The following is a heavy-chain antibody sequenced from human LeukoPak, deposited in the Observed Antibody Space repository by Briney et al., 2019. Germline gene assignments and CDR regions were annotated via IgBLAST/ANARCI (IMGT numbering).Heavy chain of an antibody. V-gene: IGHV4-31*03. CDR3: ATYYYDSSGSGFDP. J-gene: IGHJ5*02. CDR1: GGSISSGGYY. Sequence: SETLSLTCTVSGGSISSGGYYWSWIRQHPGTGLEWIGYIYYSGSTYYNPSLKSRVTISVDTSKNQFSLKLSSVTAADTAVYYCATYYYDSSGSGFDPWGQGTLVTVSS. CDR2: IYYSGST. D-gene: IGHD3-22*01.